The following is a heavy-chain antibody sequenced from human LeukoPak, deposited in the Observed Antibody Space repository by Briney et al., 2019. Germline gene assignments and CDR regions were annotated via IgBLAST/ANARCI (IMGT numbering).Heavy chain of an antibody. CDR3: AKDRDTSGYTH. CDR1: GFTFDDYA. V-gene: IGHV3-43*02. J-gene: IGHJ4*02. Sequence: GGSLRLSCAAFGFTFDDYAMHWVRQAPGKGLEWVSFITGDGGRTYYADSVKGRFTISRDNSKKSLYLQMSRLRTEDTALYFCAKDRDTSGYTHWGQGTLVSVSS. D-gene: IGHD3-22*01. CDR2: ITGDGGRT.